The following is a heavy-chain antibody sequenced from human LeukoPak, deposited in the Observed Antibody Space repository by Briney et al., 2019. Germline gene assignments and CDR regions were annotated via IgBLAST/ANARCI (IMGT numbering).Heavy chain of an antibody. V-gene: IGHV4-34*01. J-gene: IGHJ4*02. Sequence: PSETLSLTCAVYGGSFSGYFWSWIRQPPGKGLEWIGEINHSGSTNYNPSLKSRVTISVDTSKNQFSLKLSSVTAADTAVYYCARGAAYCSRTSCYRRYSYGIDYWGQGTLVTVSS. D-gene: IGHD2-2*01. CDR2: INHSGST. CDR1: GGSFSGYF. CDR3: ARGAAYCSRTSCYRRYSYGIDY.